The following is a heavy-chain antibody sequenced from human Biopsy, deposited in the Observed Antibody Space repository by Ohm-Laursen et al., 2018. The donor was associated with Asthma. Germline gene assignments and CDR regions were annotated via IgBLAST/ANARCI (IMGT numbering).Heavy chain of an antibody. Sequence: SLRLSCAASGFTFSSYAMSWVRQAPGKGLEWVSAISGSGGSTYYADSVKGRLTISRDNSKNTLFLQMGSLRAEDTAIYYCARVFESSEWGPFYHFGLDVWGQGTTVAVSS. J-gene: IGHJ6*02. CDR1: GFTFSSYA. V-gene: IGHV3-23*01. CDR3: ARVFESSEWGPFYHFGLDV. D-gene: IGHD6-25*01. CDR2: ISGSGGST.